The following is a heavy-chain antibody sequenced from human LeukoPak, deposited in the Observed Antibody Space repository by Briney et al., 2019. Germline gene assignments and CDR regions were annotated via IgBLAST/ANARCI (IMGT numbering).Heavy chain of an antibody. CDR3: ARDGFVGAADY. Sequence: GGSLRLSCAASGFTFSSYWMSWVRQAPGKGLEWVANIKQDGSEKYYVDSVKGRFTISRDNAKNSLYLQMNSLRVEDTAVYYCARDGFVGAADYWGQGTLVTVSS. V-gene: IGHV3-7*01. J-gene: IGHJ4*02. CDR1: GFTFSSYW. CDR2: IKQDGSEK. D-gene: IGHD6-13*01.